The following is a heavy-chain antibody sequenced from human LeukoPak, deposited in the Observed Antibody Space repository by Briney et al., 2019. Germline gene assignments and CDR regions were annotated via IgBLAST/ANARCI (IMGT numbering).Heavy chain of an antibody. Sequence: PGGSLRLSCSASGFTFSDYYMSWIRQAPGKGLEWVSYISSSGSTIYYADSVKGRFTISRDNAKNSLYLQMNSLRAEDTAVYYCAKGPPDSSSWYKRTEGWGQGTLVTVSS. CDR3: AKGPPDSSSWYKRTEG. CDR2: ISSSGSTI. J-gene: IGHJ4*02. D-gene: IGHD6-13*01. CDR1: GFTFSDYY. V-gene: IGHV3-11*01.